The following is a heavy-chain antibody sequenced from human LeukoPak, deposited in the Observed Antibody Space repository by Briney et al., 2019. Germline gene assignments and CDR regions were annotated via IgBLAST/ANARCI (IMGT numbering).Heavy chain of an antibody. CDR1: GGSFSGYY. D-gene: IGHD6-19*01. Sequence: SETLSLTCAVSGGSFSGYYWSWIRQPPGKGLEWIGEINHSGSTNYNPSLKSRVTISVDTSKNQFSLKLSSVTAADTAVYYCARHDPYSSGWYLWGRGTLVTVSS. J-gene: IGHJ2*01. V-gene: IGHV4-34*01. CDR3: ARHDPYSSGWYL. CDR2: INHSGST.